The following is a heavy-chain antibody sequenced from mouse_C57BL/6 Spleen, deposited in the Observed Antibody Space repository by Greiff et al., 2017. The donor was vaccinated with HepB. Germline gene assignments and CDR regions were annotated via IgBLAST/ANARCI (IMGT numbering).Heavy chain of an antibody. CDR3: TTGEGYAMDY. CDR1: GFNIKDDY. Sequence: VQLQQSGAELVRPGASVKLSCTASGFNIKDDYMHWVKQRPEQGLEWIGWIDPENGDTEYAPKFQGKATITADTSSNTAYLQLSSLTSEDTAVYYCTTGEGYAMDYWGQGTSVTVSS. J-gene: IGHJ4*01. V-gene: IGHV14-4*01. CDR2: IDPENGDT.